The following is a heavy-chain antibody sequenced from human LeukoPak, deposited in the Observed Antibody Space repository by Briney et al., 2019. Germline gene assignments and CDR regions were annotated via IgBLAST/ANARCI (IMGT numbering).Heavy chain of an antibody. V-gene: IGHV3-23*01. Sequence: GGSLRLSCSASGFSFSSYAMYWVRQAPGKGLEWVSGVLGSGGSTYYADSVKGRFTISRDNSKNTLYLQMNSLRAEDTAVYYCAKDAEYSGSYLYYFDYWGQGTLVTVSS. CDR1: GFSFSSYA. J-gene: IGHJ4*02. CDR2: VLGSGGST. D-gene: IGHD1-26*01. CDR3: AKDAEYSGSYLYYFDY.